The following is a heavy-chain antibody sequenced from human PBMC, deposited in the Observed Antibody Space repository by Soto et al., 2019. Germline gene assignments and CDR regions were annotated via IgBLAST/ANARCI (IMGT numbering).Heavy chain of an antibody. CDR2: IKQDGSEK. CDR3: ARTEWLLYPDYFDY. V-gene: IGHV3-7*01. CDR1: GFTFSSYW. Sequence: GGSLRLSCAASGFTFSSYWMSWVRQAPGKGLEWVANIKQDGSEKYYVDSVKGRFTISRDNAKNSLYLQMNSLRAEGTAVYYCARTEWLLYPDYFDYWGQGTLVTVSS. J-gene: IGHJ4*02. D-gene: IGHD3-3*01.